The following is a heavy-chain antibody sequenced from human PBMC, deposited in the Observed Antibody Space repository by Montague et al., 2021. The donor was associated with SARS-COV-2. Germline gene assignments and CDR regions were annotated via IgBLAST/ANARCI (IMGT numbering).Heavy chain of an antibody. J-gene: IGHJ6*02. CDR1: GFTFSSYG. D-gene: IGHD5-18*01. V-gene: IGHV3-33*01. Sequence: SLRLSCAASGFTFSSYGMHWVRQAPGKRLEWVAVIWYDGSNKYYADSVKGRFTISRDNSKNTLYLQMNSLRAEDTAVYYCARDRGYSYGPTYYYYGMDVWGQGTTVTVSS. CDR3: ARDRGYSYGPTYYYYGMDV. CDR2: IWYDGSNK.